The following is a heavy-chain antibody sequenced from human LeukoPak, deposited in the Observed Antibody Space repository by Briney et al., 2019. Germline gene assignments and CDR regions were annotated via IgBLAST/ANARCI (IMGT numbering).Heavy chain of an antibody. CDR3: ARVGVLWFLDY. V-gene: IGHV4-31*03. D-gene: IGHD3-10*01. J-gene: IGHJ4*02. Sequence: PSQTLSLTCTVSGGSISSGGYYWRWIRQHPGKGLEWIGYIYYSGSTYYNPSLKSRVTIPVDTSKNQFSLKLSSVTAADTAVYYCARVGVLWFLDYWGQGTLVTVSS. CDR1: GGSISSGGYY. CDR2: IYYSGST.